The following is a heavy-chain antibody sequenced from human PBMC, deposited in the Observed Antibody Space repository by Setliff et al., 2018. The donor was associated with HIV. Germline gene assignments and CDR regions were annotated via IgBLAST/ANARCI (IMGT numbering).Heavy chain of an antibody. J-gene: IGHJ4*02. V-gene: IGHV4-61*05. CDR2: IYSTGST. CDR3: ARTPEDYDQYFFDR. D-gene: IGHD3-22*01. CDR1: GGSIDSRSYY. Sequence: SETLSLTCTVSGGSIDSRSYYWDWIRQPPGRGLEWIGYIYSTGSTNYNPSLEGRVTISVDTSKNQFSLKLSSVTAADTAVYYCARTPEDYDQYFFDRWGQGTLVTVSS.